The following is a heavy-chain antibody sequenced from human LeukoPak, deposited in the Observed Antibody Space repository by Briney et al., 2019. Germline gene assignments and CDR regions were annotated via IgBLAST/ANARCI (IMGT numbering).Heavy chain of an antibody. CDR2: ISYTGTT. CDR3: ARLGLAALDY. V-gene: IGHV4-59*08. Sequence: SETLSLTCTVSGGSISSYYWSWIRQPPWKGLEWIGYISYTGTTNYNPSLKSRVTISVDTSKNQFSLKLSSVTAADTAVYYCARLGLAALDYWGQGTLVTVSS. J-gene: IGHJ4*02. CDR1: GGSISSYY. D-gene: IGHD3-16*01.